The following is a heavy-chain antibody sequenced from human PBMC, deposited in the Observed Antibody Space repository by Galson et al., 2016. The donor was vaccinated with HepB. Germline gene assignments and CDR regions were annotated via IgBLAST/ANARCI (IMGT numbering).Heavy chain of an antibody. Sequence: CAISGDSVSSHSATWNWIRQSPSRGLEWLGRTYYRSAWLDDYAISVKSRISINPDTSKNRFSLHLNSVTPEDTAVSYCARERRYCTDGSCYSFDYWGRGTLVTVSS. CDR2: TYYRSAWLD. V-gene: IGHV6-1*01. J-gene: IGHJ4*02. CDR3: ARERRYCTDGSCYSFDY. CDR1: GDSVSSHSAT. D-gene: IGHD2-15*01.